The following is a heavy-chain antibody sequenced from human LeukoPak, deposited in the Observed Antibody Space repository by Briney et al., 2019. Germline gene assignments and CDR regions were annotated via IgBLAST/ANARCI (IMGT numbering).Heavy chain of an antibody. V-gene: IGHV4-39*07. Sequence: PSETLSLTCTVSGGSISSSSYYWGWIRQPPGKGLEWIGSIYYSGSTYYNPSLKSRVTISVDTSKNQFSLKLSSVTAADTAVYYCARAQWGSLPAEYFQHWGQGTLVTVSS. CDR2: IYYSGST. CDR1: GGSISSSSYY. J-gene: IGHJ1*01. CDR3: ARAQWGSLPAEYFQH. D-gene: IGHD3-16*01.